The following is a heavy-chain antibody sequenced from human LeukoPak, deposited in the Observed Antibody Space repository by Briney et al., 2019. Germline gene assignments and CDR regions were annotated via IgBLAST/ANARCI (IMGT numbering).Heavy chain of an antibody. J-gene: IGHJ4*02. Sequence: GGSLRLSCAASGFTFSSYSMNWVRQAPGKGLEWVSYISSSSSTIYYADSVKGRFTISRDNAKNSLHLQMNSLRAEDTAVYYCARDLGILQLAGLFDYWGQGTLVTVSS. CDR2: ISSSSSTI. V-gene: IGHV3-48*01. CDR3: ARDLGILQLAGLFDY. D-gene: IGHD6-6*01. CDR1: GFTFSSYS.